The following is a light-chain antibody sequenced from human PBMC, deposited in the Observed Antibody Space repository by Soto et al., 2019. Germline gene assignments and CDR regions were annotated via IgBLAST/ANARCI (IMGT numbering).Light chain of an antibody. J-gene: IGKJ1*01. CDR3: QQYHNLWT. V-gene: IGKV3D-15*01. CDR2: GAS. CDR1: QSVGSY. Sequence: EIVLTQSPATLSLSPGERATLSCRASQSVGSYLAWYQQKPGQAPRLLIYGASNRATGIPDRFSGSGSGTDFTLTITSLQSEDFALYYCQQYHNLWTFGQGTKVDIK.